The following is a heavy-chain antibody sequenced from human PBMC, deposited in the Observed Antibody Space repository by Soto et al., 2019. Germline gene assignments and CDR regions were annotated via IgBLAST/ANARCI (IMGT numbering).Heavy chain of an antibody. CDR2: ISTGSSYI. D-gene: IGHD5-12*01. CDR3: AIDRDGYNSNWFDP. J-gene: IGHJ5*02. Sequence: EVRLVESGGGLVKPGGSLRLSCAASGFTFSTYNMNWVRQAPGTGLEWVSSISTGSSYIYYADSVKGRFTISRDNARNSLYLQMKSLRAEDTAVYYCAIDRDGYNSNWFDPWGQGTLVTVSS. CDR1: GFTFSTYN. V-gene: IGHV3-21*01.